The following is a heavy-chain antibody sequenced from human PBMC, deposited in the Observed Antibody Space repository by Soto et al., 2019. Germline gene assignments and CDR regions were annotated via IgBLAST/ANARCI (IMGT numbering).Heavy chain of an antibody. D-gene: IGHD3-3*01. Sequence: GSGPTLVNPTQTLTLTCTFSGFSLSTSGVGVGWIRQPPGKALEWLALIYWNDDKRYSPSLKSRLTITKDTSKNQVVLTMTNMDPVDTATYYCAHIKDYDFWSGYLQGAFDIWGQGTMVTVSS. CDR3: AHIKDYDFWSGYLQGAFDI. CDR1: GFSLSTSGVG. J-gene: IGHJ3*02. CDR2: IYWNDDK. V-gene: IGHV2-5*01.